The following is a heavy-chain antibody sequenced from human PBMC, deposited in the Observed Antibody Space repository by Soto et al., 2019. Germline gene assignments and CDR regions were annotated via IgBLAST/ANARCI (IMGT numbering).Heavy chain of an antibody. D-gene: IGHD3-10*01. Sequence: SETLSLTCAVSGGSISSSNWWSWVSQPPGKGLEWIGEIYHSGSTNYNPSLKSRVTISVDKSKNQFSLKLSSVTAADTAVYYCARDPLRGSAFDIWGQGTMVTVSS. V-gene: IGHV4-4*02. CDR2: IYHSGST. CDR1: GGSISSSNW. J-gene: IGHJ3*02. CDR3: ARDPLRGSAFDI.